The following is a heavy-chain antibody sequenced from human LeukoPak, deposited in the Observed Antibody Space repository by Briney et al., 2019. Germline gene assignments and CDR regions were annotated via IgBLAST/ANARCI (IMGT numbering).Heavy chain of an antibody. Sequence: GGSLRLSCAASGLTFSSYEMNWVRQAPGKGLEWVSYISTSGSTIYYAHSVKGRFTISRDNAKNLLYLQMNSLRAEDTAVYYCARGSERSGYSSGWGQGTLVTVSS. J-gene: IGHJ4*02. CDR2: ISTSGSTI. CDR3: ARGSERSGYSSG. CDR1: GLTFSSYE. V-gene: IGHV3-48*03. D-gene: IGHD6-19*01.